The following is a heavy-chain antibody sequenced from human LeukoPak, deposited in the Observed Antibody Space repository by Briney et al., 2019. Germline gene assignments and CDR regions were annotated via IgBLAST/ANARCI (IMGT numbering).Heavy chain of an antibody. D-gene: IGHD3-22*01. J-gene: IGHJ4*02. CDR2: ISSSSSYI. Sequence: GGSLRLSCAASGFTFSSYSMNWVRQAPGKGLEWVSSISSSSSYIYYADSVKGRFTISRENAKNSLYLQMNSLRAEDTAVYYCARDFYHDSSGSSFDYWGQGTLDTVSS. CDR1: GFTFSSYS. V-gene: IGHV3-21*01. CDR3: ARDFYHDSSGSSFDY.